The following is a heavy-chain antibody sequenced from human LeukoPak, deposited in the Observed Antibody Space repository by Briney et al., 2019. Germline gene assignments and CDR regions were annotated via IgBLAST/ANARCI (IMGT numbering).Heavy chain of an antibody. CDR1: GFTFSTTW. CDR2: SKSKGDGGTI. J-gene: IGHJ3*01. Sequence: GGSLRLSCAASGFTFSTTWMTWVRQAPGKGLEWVGRSKSKGDGGTIDYAAPVKGRFTISRDDAKNTLYLQMNSLKIEDTAVYYCTKLWLGAFDDWGQGTMVTVSS. D-gene: IGHD3-10*01. CDR3: TKLWLGAFDD. V-gene: IGHV3-15*01.